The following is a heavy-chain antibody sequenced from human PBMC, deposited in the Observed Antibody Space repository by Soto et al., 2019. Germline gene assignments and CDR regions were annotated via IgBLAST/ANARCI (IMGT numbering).Heavy chain of an antibody. D-gene: IGHD2-15*01. CDR3: TTGSVEGV. V-gene: IGHV3-15*07. Sequence: EEQLVESGGGLVKPGGSLRLSCAASGFIFSNAWMNWVRQAPGKGLEWVGRIKTRTDGGRTDYAAPVKGRFTISRDDSKNTLDLQMNSLKTEDTALYYCTTGSVEGVWGHGTTVTVSS. CDR2: IKTRTDGGRT. J-gene: IGHJ6*02. CDR1: GFIFSNAW.